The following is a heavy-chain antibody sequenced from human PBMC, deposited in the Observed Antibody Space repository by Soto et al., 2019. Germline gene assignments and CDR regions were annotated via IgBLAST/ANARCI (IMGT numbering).Heavy chain of an antibody. Sequence: GGSLRLSCAASGFNFSDYAIHWVRQTPGKGLEWVAVISYGGSNTYYADSVKGRFTISSDKSKNTLYLQMNSLRIEDTAVYYCARDREVTMRSFDYWGQGTLVTAPQ. V-gene: IGHV3-30-3*01. J-gene: IGHJ4*02. D-gene: IGHD3-22*01. CDR1: GFNFSDYA. CDR3: ARDREVTMRSFDY. CDR2: ISYGGSNT.